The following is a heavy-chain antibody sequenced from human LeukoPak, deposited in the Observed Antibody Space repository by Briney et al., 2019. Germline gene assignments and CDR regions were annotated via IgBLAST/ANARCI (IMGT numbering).Heavy chain of an antibody. D-gene: IGHD6-6*01. CDR1: GGTFSSYA. CDR3: ARSANWFSIAARKGYWFDP. CDR2: IIPIFGTA. J-gene: IGHJ5*02. V-gene: IGHV1-69*13. Sequence: ASVKVSCKASGGTFSSYAISWVRQAPGQGLEWMGGIIPIFGTANYAQKFQGRVTITADESTSTAYMELSSLRSEDTAVYYCARSANWFSIAARKGYWFDPWGQGTLVTVSS.